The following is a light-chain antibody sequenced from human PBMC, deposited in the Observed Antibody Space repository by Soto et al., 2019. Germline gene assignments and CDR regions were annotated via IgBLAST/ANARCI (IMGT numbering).Light chain of an antibody. J-gene: IGKJ4*01. V-gene: IGKV3-15*01. CDR1: QSVSTN. CDR2: ETS. CDR3: QQYNKWPPIT. Sequence: EIVMTQSPATLSVSPGERVTLSCSASQSVSTNLAWYQQKPGQAPRILIYETSARATGIPARFSGSGSGTEFTLTISSLQSEDFAVYYCQQYNKWPPITFGGGTKVEI.